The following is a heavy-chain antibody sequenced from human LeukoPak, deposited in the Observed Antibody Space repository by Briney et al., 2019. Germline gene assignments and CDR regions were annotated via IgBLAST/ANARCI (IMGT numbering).Heavy chain of an antibody. CDR3: AKYRPGTYSYGFVPGRSDAFDI. V-gene: IGHV4-34*01. J-gene: IGHJ3*02. Sequence: PSETLSLTCAVYGGSFSGYYWSWIRQPPGKGLEWIGEINHSGSTNYNPSLKSRVTISVDTSKNQFSLKLSSVTAADTAVYYCAKYRPGTYSYGFVPGRSDAFDIWGQGTMVTVSS. CDR2: INHSGST. D-gene: IGHD5-18*01. CDR1: GGSFSGYY.